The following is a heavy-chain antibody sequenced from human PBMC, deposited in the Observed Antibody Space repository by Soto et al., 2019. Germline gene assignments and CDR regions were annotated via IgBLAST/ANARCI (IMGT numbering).Heavy chain of an antibody. Sequence: QVQLQESGPGLVKPSQTLSLTCTVSGGSISSGGYYWSWIRQHPGKGLEWIGYIYYYGNTYYNPSLTSRVTISVDTSKNQFSLKLSSVTAADTALYYCARAGGFNWFDPWGQGTLVTVSS. CDR1: GGSISSGGYY. J-gene: IGHJ5*02. D-gene: IGHD3-10*01. CDR3: ARAGGFNWFDP. CDR2: IYYYGNT. V-gene: IGHV4-31*03.